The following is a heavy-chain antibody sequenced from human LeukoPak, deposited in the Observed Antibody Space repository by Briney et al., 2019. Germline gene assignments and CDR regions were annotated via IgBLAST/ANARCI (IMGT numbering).Heavy chain of an antibody. CDR1: GFTFSSCA. J-gene: IGHJ4*02. D-gene: IGHD3-22*01. V-gene: IGHV3-23*01. CDR2: IIGSGGRT. CDR3: ARVYYDSSGYYPPYFDY. Sequence: PGGSLRLSCAASGFTFSSCAMSWVRQAPGKGLEWVSGIIGSGGRTYYADSVKGRFTISRDNSKNTLYLQMNSLRAEDTAVYYCARVYYDSSGYYPPYFDYWGQGTLVTVSS.